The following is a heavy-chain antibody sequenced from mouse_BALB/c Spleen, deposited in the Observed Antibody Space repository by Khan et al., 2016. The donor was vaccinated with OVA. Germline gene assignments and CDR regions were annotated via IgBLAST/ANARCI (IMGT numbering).Heavy chain of an antibody. CDR1: GYSITSDYA. J-gene: IGHJ1*01. CDR2: ISYSGTT. V-gene: IGHV3-2*02. Sequence: VQLKESGPGLVKPFQSLSLTCTVTGYSITSDYAWNWIRQFPGNKLEWMGYISYSGTTYYNPSLKSRVSITRDTSKNQFFLQLNSVTTEDTATYYCARRVLLLYWYFDVWGAGTTVTVSS. D-gene: IGHD1-1*01. CDR3: ARRVLLLYWYFDV.